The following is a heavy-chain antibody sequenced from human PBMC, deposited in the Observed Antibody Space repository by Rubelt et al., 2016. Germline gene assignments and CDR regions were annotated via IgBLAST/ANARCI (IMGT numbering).Heavy chain of an antibody. V-gene: IGHV1-3*01. D-gene: IGHD6-19*01. CDR1: GYTFTSYA. J-gene: IGHJ4*02. Sequence: QVQLVQSGAEVKKPGASVKVSCKASGYTFTSYAMHWVRQAPGQRLEWMGWINAGNGNKKYSQKFQGRVTITRDTSASTAYRELSSLRSEDTAVYYCATIAVAGYHPATVFDYWGQGTLVTVSS. CDR3: ATIAVAGYHPATVFDY. CDR2: INAGNGNK.